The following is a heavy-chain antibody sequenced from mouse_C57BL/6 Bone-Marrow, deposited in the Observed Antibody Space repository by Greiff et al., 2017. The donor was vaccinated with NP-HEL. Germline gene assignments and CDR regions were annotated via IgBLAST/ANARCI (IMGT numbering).Heavy chain of an antibody. Sequence: VKLVESGPGLVQPSQSLSITCTVSGFSLTSYGVHWVRQSPGKGLEWLGVIWSGGSTDYNAAFISRLSISKDNSKSQVFFKLNSLQADDTAIYDCARNDPVGYAWFAYWGQGTLVTVSA. CDR2: IWSGGST. CDR3: ARNDPVGYAWFAY. D-gene: IGHD2-2*01. J-gene: IGHJ3*01. CDR1: GFSLTSYG. V-gene: IGHV2-2*01.